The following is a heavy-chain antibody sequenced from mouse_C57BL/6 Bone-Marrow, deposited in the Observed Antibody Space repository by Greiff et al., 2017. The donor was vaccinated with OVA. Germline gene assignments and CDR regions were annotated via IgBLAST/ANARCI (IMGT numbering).Heavy chain of an antibody. V-gene: IGHV14-4*01. CDR2: IDPENGDT. CDR3: TAGNYGSIYKSYFDY. J-gene: IGHJ2*01. Sequence: VQLQQSGAELVRPGASVKLSCTASGFNIKDDYMHWVKQRPEQGLEWIGWIDPENGDTEYASKFQGTSPITADTSSTTANLQLSILTSEDTAVYYGTAGNYGSIYKSYFDYWGKGTTLTVSA. D-gene: IGHD1-1*01. CDR1: GFNIKDDY.